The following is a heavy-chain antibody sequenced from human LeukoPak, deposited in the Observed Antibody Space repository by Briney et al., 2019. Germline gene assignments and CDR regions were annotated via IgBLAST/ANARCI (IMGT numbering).Heavy chain of an antibody. CDR1: GGSVSSGNYC. CDR3: ARDPNGYFNY. V-gene: IGHV4-61*01. J-gene: IGHJ4*02. CDR2: IYYSGST. D-gene: IGHD2-8*01. Sequence: SETLSLTCTVSGGSVSSGNYCWNWIRQPPGTGLDWIGYIYYSGSTNYNPSLKSRVTISVDTSKNQFSLRLSSVTAADTAVYYCARDPNGYFNYWGQGTLATVSS.